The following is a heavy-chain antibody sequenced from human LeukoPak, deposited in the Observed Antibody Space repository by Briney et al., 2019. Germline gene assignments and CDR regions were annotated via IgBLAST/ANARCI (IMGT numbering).Heavy chain of an antibody. CDR2: IIPIFGTA. J-gene: IGHJ6*03. V-gene: IGHV1-69*05. CDR3: ARGMLVGATSPYYYYYMDV. Sequence: SVKVSRKASGGTFSSYAISWVRQAPGQGLEWMGGIIPIFGTANYAQKFQGRVTITTDESTSTAYMELSSLRSEDTAVYYCARGMLVGATSPYYYYYMDVWGKGTTVTVSS. CDR1: GGTFSSYA. D-gene: IGHD1-26*01.